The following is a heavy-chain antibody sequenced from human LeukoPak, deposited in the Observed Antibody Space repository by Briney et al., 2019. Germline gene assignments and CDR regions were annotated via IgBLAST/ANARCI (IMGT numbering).Heavy chain of an antibody. CDR1: GFTFGSFN. D-gene: IGHD6-19*01. J-gene: IGHJ4*02. V-gene: IGHV3-21*01. Sequence: PGGSLRLSCAASGFTFGSFNMNWVRQTPGKGLEWVSSISSRQNDVQYADSLEGRFTISRDNAKNSLYLQMNTLRAEDTAVYFCAREVGSGWNYFDLWGQGTLVTVSS. CDR3: AREVGSGWNYFDL. CDR2: ISSRQNDV.